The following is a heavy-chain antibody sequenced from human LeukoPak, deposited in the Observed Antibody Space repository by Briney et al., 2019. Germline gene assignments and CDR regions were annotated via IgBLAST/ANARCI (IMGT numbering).Heavy chain of an antibody. V-gene: IGHV3-30*02. J-gene: IGHJ4*02. CDR1: GFTFSSYG. CDR3: AKDRGDYYDSSGYSYFDY. D-gene: IGHD3-22*01. Sequence: GGSLRLSCAASGFTFSSYGMHWVRQAPGKGLEWVAFIRYDGSNKYYADSVKGRFTISRDNSKNTLYLQMNSLRAEDRAVYYCAKDRGDYYDSSGYSYFDYWGQGTLVTVSS. CDR2: IRYDGSNK.